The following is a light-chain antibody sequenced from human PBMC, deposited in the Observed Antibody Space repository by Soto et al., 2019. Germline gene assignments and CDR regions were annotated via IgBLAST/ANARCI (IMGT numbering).Light chain of an antibody. Sequence: QSALTQPRSVSGSPGQSVTVSCTGISSDVDGYNYVSWYQQHPGKAPKLMIYDVSHRPSGVPDRFSGSRSANTASLTISGLQAEDEAEYYCSSYAGTFVGFGGGTKLTVL. CDR3: SSYAGTFVG. CDR2: DVS. J-gene: IGLJ2*01. CDR1: SSDVDGYNY. V-gene: IGLV2-11*01.